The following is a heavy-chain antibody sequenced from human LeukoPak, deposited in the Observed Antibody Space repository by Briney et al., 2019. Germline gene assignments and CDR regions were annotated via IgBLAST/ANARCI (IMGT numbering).Heavy chain of an antibody. D-gene: IGHD2-21*01. Sequence: ASVKVSCMASVYTFTDQYMHWVRQAPGQGLEWMGWINPNNGDTKYAQSFLGRVTMTSDKSSTTDYMELSSLRSDDTAVYFCASYPRSIPAPPFDYWGQGTLVTVSS. CDR2: INPNNGDT. J-gene: IGHJ4*02. V-gene: IGHV1-2*02. CDR1: VYTFTDQY. CDR3: ASYPRSIPAPPFDY.